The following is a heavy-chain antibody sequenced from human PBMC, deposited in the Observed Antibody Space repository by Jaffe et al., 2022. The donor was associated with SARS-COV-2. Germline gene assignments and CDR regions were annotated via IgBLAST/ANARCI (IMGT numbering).Heavy chain of an antibody. CDR3: AKDGGESGIPLWYMDV. CDR1: GFTFSSYA. CDR2: ISGSGGST. Sequence: EVQLVESGGGLVQPGGSLRLSCAASGFTFSSYAMSWVRQAPGKGLEWVSAISGSGGSTYYADSVKGRFTISRDNSKNTLYLQMNSLRAEDTAVYYCAKDGGESGIPLWYMDVWGKGTTVTVSS. V-gene: IGHV3-23*04. D-gene: IGHD1-26*01. J-gene: IGHJ6*03.